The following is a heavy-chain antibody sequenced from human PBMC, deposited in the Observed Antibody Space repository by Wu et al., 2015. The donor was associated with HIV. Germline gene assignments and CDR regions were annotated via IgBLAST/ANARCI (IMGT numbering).Heavy chain of an antibody. CDR3: ARGLDSSGYYYPHYYYGMDV. V-gene: IGHV1-69*05. D-gene: IGHD3-22*01. CDR1: GGTFSSYA. CDR2: IIPIFGTA. Sequence: QVQLVQSGAEVKKPGSSVKVSCKASGGTFSSYAISWVRQAPGQGLEWMGGIIPIFGTANYAQKFQGRVTMTRNTSISTAYMELSSLRSEDTAVYYCARGLDSSGYYYPHYYYGMDVWDQGP. J-gene: IGHJ6*02.